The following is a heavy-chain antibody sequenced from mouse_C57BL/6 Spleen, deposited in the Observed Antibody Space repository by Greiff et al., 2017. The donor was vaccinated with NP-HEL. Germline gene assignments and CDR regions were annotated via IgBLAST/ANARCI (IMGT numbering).Heavy chain of an antibody. CDR3: ARDQGSTYWFAY. D-gene: IGHD1-1*01. CDR1: GYTFTNYW. Sequence: QVQLQQPGAELVMPGASVKLSCKASGYTFTNYWMHWVKQRPGQGLEWIGEIDPSDTYTNYNQKLNGKSPLTVYKSSSTAYMQLRSLTSEDSAVYYCARDQGSTYWFAYWGQGTLVTVSA. J-gene: IGHJ3*01. V-gene: IGHV1-69*01. CDR2: IDPSDTYT.